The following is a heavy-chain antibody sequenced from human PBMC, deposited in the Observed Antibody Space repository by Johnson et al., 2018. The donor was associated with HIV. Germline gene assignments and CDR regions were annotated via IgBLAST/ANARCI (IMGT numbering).Heavy chain of an antibody. J-gene: IGHJ3*02. CDR3: PVDTEAFDI. D-gene: IGHD4-23*01. Sequence: VPLVESGGGLVKPGGSLRLSCAASGFTFSNAWMNWVRQAPGKGLEWVGRIRSKTDGGTTEYAAPVKGRFTVSRDDSKNTLYLQMDSLKTEDTAVYYCPVDTEAFDIWGQGTMVTVSS. CDR1: GFTFSNAW. CDR2: IRSKTDGGTT. V-gene: IGHV3-15*01.